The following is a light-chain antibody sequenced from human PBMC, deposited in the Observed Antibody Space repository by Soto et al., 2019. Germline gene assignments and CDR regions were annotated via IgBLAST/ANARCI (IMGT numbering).Light chain of an antibody. Sequence: AIQMTQPPSSLSASVGDRVTISCRASQGIGNALGWYQQKPGKPPKVLIYGASNLQSGVPPRFSGSGSGTDFTLAISSMPTAHSAHYYFLQDLKYPWTFGQGTKLDIK. CDR1: QGIGNA. CDR2: GAS. CDR3: LQDLKYPWT. J-gene: IGKJ1*01. V-gene: IGKV1-6*01.